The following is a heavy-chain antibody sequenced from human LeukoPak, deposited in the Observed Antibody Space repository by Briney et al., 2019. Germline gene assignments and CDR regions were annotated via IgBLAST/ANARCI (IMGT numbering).Heavy chain of an antibody. CDR2: IKQDGSEK. J-gene: IGHJ4*02. V-gene: IGHV3-7*01. CDR1: GFTFSSYW. D-gene: IGHD6-19*01. CDR3: ARDLMSRYSSGWVSGY. Sequence: GGSLRLSCAASGFTFSSYWMSWVRQAPGKGLEWVANIKQDGSEKYYVDSVKGRFTISRDNAKNSLYLQMNSLRAEDTAVYYCARDLMSRYSSGWVSGYWGQGTLVTVSS.